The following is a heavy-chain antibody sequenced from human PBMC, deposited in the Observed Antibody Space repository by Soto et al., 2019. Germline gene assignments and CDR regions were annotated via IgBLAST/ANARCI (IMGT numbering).Heavy chain of an antibody. V-gene: IGHV3-15*01. CDR2: IKSKTDGGTT. D-gene: IGHD2-15*01. CDR1: GFTFSNAW. J-gene: IGHJ5*02. Sequence: GGSLRLSCAASGFTFSNAWMSWVRQAPGKGLEWVGRIKSKTDGGTTDYAAPVKGRFTISRDDSKNRLYLQMNSLKTEDTAVYYCTTAGGPIVVVVAATIRWFDPWGQGTLVTVSS. CDR3: TTAGGPIVVVVAATIRWFDP.